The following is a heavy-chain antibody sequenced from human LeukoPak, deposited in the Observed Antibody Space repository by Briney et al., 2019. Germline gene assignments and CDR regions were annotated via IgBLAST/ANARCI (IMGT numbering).Heavy chain of an antibody. Sequence: PGGSLRLSCAASGFTFSSYGMHWVRQAPGKGLEWVAFIRYDGSNKYYADSVKGRFTISRDNSKNTLYLQMNSLRAEDTAVYYCAKDTLVWELQSHCGVDPWGQGTLVTVSS. CDR2: IRYDGSNK. V-gene: IGHV3-30*02. D-gene: IGHD1-26*01. CDR1: GFTFSSYG. CDR3: AKDTLVWELQSHCGVDP. J-gene: IGHJ5*02.